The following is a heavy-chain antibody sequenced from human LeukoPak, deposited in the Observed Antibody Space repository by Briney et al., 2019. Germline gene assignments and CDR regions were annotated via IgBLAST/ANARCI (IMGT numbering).Heavy chain of an antibody. CDR2: IYYSGST. J-gene: IGHJ5*02. D-gene: IGHD2-2*01. V-gene: IGHV4-39*01. CDR1: GGSISSSSYY. CDR3: ARWGCSSTSCLDP. Sequence: SETLSLTCTVSGGSISSSSYYWGWIRQPPGKGLEWIGSIYYSGSTYYNPSLKSRVTISVDTSKNQFSLKLSSVTAADTAVYYCARWGCSSTSCLDPWGQGTLVTVSS.